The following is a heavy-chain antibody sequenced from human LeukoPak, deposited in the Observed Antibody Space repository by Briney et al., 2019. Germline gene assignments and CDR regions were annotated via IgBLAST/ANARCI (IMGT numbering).Heavy chain of an antibody. V-gene: IGHV1-8*01. J-gene: IGHJ6*02. CDR2: MNPNSGNT. Sequence: GASVKVSCKASGYTFTSYDINWVRQATGQGLEWMGWMNPNSGNTGYAQKFQGRVTMTRNTSISTACMELSSLRSEDTAVYYCARGGTMVRGVIIGRYYYYYGMDVWGQGTTVTVSS. D-gene: IGHD3-10*01. CDR3: ARGGTMVRGVIIGRYYYYYGMDV. CDR1: GYTFTSYD.